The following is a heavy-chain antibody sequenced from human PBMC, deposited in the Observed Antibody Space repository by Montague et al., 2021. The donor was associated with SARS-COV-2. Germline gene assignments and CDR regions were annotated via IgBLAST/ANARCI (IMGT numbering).Heavy chain of an antibody. Sequence: PALVKPTQTLTLTCTFSGFSLSTSGMCVSWIRQPPGKALEWLARSDWDDEKYYSKQLKTRRTISKDTSKNQVVLTMTNMDPVDTATYYCARTPYYYDSSGYYYGAFDIWGQGTMVTVSS. V-gene: IGHV2-70*11. CDR1: GFSLSTSGMC. J-gene: IGHJ3*02. D-gene: IGHD3-22*01. CDR2: SDWDDEK. CDR3: ARTPYYYDSSGYYYGAFDI.